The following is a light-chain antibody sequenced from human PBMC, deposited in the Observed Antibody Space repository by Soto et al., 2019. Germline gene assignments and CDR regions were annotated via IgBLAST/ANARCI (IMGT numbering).Light chain of an antibody. CDR2: EVS. CDR3: SSYAGNNNVV. CDR1: SSDVGDYKF. J-gene: IGLJ2*01. Sequence: QSALTQPPSASGSPGQSVTISCTGTSSDVGDYKFVSWYQQHPRKAPKLLIYEVSRRPSGVPDRFSGSKSGNTASLTVSGLQAEDEADYYCSSYAGNNNVVFGGGTKLTVL. V-gene: IGLV2-8*01.